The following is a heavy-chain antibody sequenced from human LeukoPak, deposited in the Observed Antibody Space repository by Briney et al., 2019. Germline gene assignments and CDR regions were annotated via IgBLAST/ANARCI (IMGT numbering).Heavy chain of an antibody. Sequence: SETLSLTCAVYGGSFSTYYWSWIRQPPGEGLEWIGEINHSGSTNHNPSLKSRVTISVDTSKNQFSLKLSSVTAADTAVYYCARGADYYDGSGYHYFDYWGQGTLVTVSS. CDR1: GGSFSTYY. CDR3: ARGADYYDGSGYHYFDY. J-gene: IGHJ4*02. V-gene: IGHV4-34*01. D-gene: IGHD3-22*01. CDR2: INHSGST.